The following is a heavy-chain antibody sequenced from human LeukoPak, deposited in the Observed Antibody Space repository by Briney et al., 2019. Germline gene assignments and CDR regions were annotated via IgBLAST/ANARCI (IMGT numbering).Heavy chain of an antibody. Sequence: ASVKVSCKASGYTFTGYYMHWVRQAPGQGLEWMGMINPSGGSTSYAQKFQGRVTMTRDMSTSTVYMELSSLRSEDTAVYYCARVEKYDSRGYSPPYFDYWGQGTLVTVSS. CDR2: INPSGGST. D-gene: IGHD3-22*01. J-gene: IGHJ4*02. V-gene: IGHV1-46*01. CDR3: ARVEKYDSRGYSPPYFDY. CDR1: GYTFTGYY.